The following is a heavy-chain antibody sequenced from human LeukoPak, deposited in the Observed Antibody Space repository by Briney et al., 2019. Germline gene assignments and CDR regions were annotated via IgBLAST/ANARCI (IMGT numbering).Heavy chain of an antibody. J-gene: IGHJ4*02. CDR3: ARVRIGGSYLFDY. Sequence: SETLSLTCTVSGGSISSSSYYWGWIRQPPGKGLEWIGYIYYSGSTNYNPSLKSRVTISVDTSKNQFSLKLSSVTAADTAVYYCARVRIGGSYLFDYWGQGTLVTVSS. D-gene: IGHD1-26*01. CDR2: IYYSGST. V-gene: IGHV4-61*05. CDR1: GGSISSSSYY.